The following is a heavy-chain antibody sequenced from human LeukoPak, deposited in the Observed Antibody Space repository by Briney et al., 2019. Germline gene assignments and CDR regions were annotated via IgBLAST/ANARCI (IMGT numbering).Heavy chain of an antibody. CDR3: ARDPSGSYLFDY. CDR1: GFTFSSYG. Sequence: GGSLRLSCAASGFTFSSYGMHWVRQAPGKGLEWVAVIWYDGSNKYYADSVKGRFTISGDNSKNTLYLQMNSLRAEDTAVYYCARDPSGSYLFDYWGQGTLVTVSS. V-gene: IGHV3-33*01. CDR2: IWYDGSNK. D-gene: IGHD1-26*01. J-gene: IGHJ4*02.